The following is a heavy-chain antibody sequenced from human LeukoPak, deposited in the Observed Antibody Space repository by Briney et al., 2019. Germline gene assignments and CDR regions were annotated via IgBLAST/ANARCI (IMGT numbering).Heavy chain of an antibody. J-gene: IGHJ3*01. CDR2: ISGSGGST. CDR3: AKGIGDSIHDVSNV. Sequence: GGSLRLSCAASGFTFSPYAMTWVRQAPGKGLEWVSTISGSGGSTYYPDSVKGRFTISRDNSKNTLHLLMSSLRAGDTAVYYRAKGIGDSIHDVSNVCSQGTMVTVSS. D-gene: IGHD2-21*01. CDR1: GFTFSPYA. V-gene: IGHV3-23*01.